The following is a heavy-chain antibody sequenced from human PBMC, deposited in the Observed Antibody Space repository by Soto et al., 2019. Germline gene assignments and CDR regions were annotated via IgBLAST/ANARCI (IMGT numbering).Heavy chain of an antibody. D-gene: IGHD2-8*01. CDR3: TAGKLYPSLDFDY. J-gene: IGHJ4*02. CDR1: GFTFSDYY. CDR2: ISSSSSYT. V-gene: IGHV3-11*03. Sequence: LRLSCAASGFTFSDYYMSWIRQAPGKGLEWVSYISSSSSYTNYADSVKGRFTISRDNAKNSLYLQMNSLKTEDTAVYYCTAGKLYPSLDFDYWGQGTLVTVSS.